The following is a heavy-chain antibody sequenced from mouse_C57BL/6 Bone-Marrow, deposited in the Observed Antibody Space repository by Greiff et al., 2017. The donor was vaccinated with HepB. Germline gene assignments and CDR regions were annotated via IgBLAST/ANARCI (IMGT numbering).Heavy chain of an antibody. V-gene: IGHV1-82*01. CDR2: IYPGDGDT. CDR3: ARKGVYGNYWYFDV. J-gene: IGHJ1*03. D-gene: IGHD2-1*01. CDR1: GYAFSSSW. Sequence: QVQLQQSGPELVKPGASVKISCKASGYAFSSSWMNWVKQRPGKGLEWIGRIYPGDGDTNYNGKFKGKATLTADKSSSTAYMQLSSLTSEDSAVYFCARKGVYGNYWYFDVWGTGTTVTVSS.